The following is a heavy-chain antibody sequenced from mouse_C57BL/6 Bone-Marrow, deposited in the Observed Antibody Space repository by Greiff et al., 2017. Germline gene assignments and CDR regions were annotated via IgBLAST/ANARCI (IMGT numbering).Heavy chain of an antibody. CDR3: ARDDYYGPDY. V-gene: IGHV1-82*01. CDR1: GYAFTSSW. CDR2: IYPGGGDT. D-gene: IGHD1-2*01. J-gene: IGHJ2*01. Sequence: VKLQQSGPELVKPGASVKISCKASGYAFTSSWMNWVKQRPGQGLEWIGRIYPGGGDTNYNGKFKGKATLTAEKSSSTAYMQLSSLTSEDSAVYFCARDDYYGPDYWGQGTTLTVSS.